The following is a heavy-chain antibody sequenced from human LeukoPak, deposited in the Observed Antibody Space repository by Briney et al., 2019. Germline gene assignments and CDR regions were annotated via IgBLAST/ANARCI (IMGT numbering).Heavy chain of an antibody. CDR3: ARDSGTTGEVKFDP. Sequence: PSETQSLTCTVSGGSINSYWSWIRQPAGKGLEWIGRISGSGTITYNPALQSRLSISIDTSKNQFSLKLMSVTAADTAVYYCARDSGTTGEVKFDPWGQGTLVTVSS. D-gene: IGHD3-10*01. V-gene: IGHV4-4*07. CDR2: ISGSGTI. J-gene: IGHJ5*02. CDR1: GGSINSY.